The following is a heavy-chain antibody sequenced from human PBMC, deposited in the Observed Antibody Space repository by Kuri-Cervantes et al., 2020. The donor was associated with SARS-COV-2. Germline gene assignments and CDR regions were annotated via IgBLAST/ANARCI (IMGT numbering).Heavy chain of an antibody. CDR2: IYYSGST. CDR1: GGSISSSRYY. V-gene: IGHV4-39*01. CDR3: ARHKDYGDYLGVFDF. Sequence: GSLRLSCTVSGGSISSSRYYWCWIRQAPGKWLEWIGSIYYSGSTYYNPSLKSRVAISGDTSKNQFSLKLSCVTAADTAVYYCARHKDYGDYLGVFDFWGQGTMVTVSS. J-gene: IGHJ3*01. D-gene: IGHD4-17*01.